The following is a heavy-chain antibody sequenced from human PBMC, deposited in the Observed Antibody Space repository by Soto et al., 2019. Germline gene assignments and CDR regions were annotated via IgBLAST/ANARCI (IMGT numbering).Heavy chain of an antibody. Sequence: SQTLSLTCAISVDSVSSNSAAWNWIRPSPSRGLEWLGRTYYRSKWYNDYAVSVKSRITINPDTSKNQFSLQLNSVTPEDTAVYYCARDATQLYSGYDYPDFYFDYWGQGTLVTVSS. CDR3: ARDATQLYSGYDYPDFYFDY. CDR2: TYYRSKWYN. V-gene: IGHV6-1*01. D-gene: IGHD5-12*01. CDR1: VDSVSSNSAA. J-gene: IGHJ4*02.